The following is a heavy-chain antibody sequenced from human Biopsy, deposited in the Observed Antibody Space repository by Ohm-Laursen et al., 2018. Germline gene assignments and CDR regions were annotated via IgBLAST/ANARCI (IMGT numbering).Heavy chain of an antibody. CDR1: GDSVSSGSFY. V-gene: IGHV4-61*01. Sequence: PGTLSLTVSGDSVSSGSFYWTWIRQPPGQGLEYIGYIYDRGSTANYNPSLESRVTMSVDMPKNQFSLKLSSVTAADTAIYYCARGMRSSGWPYFDSWGQGTLVTVSS. D-gene: IGHD6-19*01. CDR3: ARGMRSSGWPYFDS. J-gene: IGHJ4*02. CDR2: IYDRGST.